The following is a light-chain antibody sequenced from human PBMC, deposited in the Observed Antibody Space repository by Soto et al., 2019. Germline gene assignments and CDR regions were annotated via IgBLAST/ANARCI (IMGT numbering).Light chain of an antibody. CDR3: TSYASSSTPVV. J-gene: IGLJ2*01. V-gene: IGLV2-14*03. Sequence: QSALTQPASVSGSPGQSITISCTGTSSDIGGYKYVSWYQHHPGTAPKLMIYDVTNRPSGVSNRFSGSKSGNTASLTISGLQAEDEGDYYCTSYASSSTPVVFGGGTKLTAL. CDR2: DVT. CDR1: SSDIGGYKY.